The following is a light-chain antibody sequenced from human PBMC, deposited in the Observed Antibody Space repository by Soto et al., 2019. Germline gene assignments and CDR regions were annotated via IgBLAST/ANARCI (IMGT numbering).Light chain of an antibody. V-gene: IGKV3-11*01. CDR2: DAS. Sequence: IVLTQSPATLSLSPGERATLSCWASQSVNRYLVWYQQKPGQAPRLLMYDASKRATGIPPRFSGSGSGTDFTLTISSLEPEDFAVYYCQQRDIWPWTFGQGTKVDIK. CDR3: QQRDIWPWT. CDR1: QSVNRY. J-gene: IGKJ1*01.